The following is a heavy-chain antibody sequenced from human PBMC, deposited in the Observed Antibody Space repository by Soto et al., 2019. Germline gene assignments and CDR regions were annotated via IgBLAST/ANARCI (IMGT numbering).Heavy chain of an antibody. J-gene: IGHJ5*02. V-gene: IGHV2-5*02. CDR3: AVPQAPQSAWYFNWFDP. CDR2: IYWDDDK. Sequence: QITLKESGPTLVNPTQTLTLTCTFSGFSLSTSGVGVGWIRQPPGKALEWLALIYWDDDKRYSPSLKSRLTITKDTSKNQVVLTMTNMDPVDTATYYCAVPQAPQSAWYFNWFDPWGQGTLVTVSS. D-gene: IGHD6-19*01. CDR1: GFSLSTSGVG.